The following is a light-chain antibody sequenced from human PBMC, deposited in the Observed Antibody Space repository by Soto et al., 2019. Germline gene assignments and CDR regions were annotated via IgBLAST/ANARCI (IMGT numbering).Light chain of an antibody. CDR3: SSHTSSSTVV. J-gene: IGLJ2*01. Sequence: QSALTQPASVSGSPGQSITISCTGTSSDVGGYNYVSWYQQHPGKAPKLMIYDVSNRPSGVSNRFSGSKSGNTASLTISGLQADDEADYYCSSHTSSSTVVFGGWTKLTVL. V-gene: IGLV2-14*01. CDR2: DVS. CDR1: SSDVGGYNY.